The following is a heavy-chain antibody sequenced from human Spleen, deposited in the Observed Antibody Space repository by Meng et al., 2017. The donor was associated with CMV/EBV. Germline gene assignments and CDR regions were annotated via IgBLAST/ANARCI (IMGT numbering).Heavy chain of an antibody. V-gene: IGHV3-9*03. CDR3: AKDTRDSYDSRGWFDY. J-gene: IGHJ4*02. CDR2: ISWNSGNI. D-gene: IGHD3-22*01. CDR1: GFTFDDYA. Sequence: SLKISCAASGFTFDDYAMHWVRQAPGKGLEWVSGISWNSGNIGYADSVKGRFIVSRDNAKNSLYLQMNSLRAEDMALYYCAKDTRDSYDSRGWFDYWGQGTLVTVSS.